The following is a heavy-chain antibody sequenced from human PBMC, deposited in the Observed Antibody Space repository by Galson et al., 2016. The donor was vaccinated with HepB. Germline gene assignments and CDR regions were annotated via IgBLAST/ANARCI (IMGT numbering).Heavy chain of an antibody. CDR3: ARGSDLGAF. Sequence: SLRLSCAGSAVSVRGDYMNWVRQAPGKGLEWVSLIYNGAATYYADSVKGRFIISTDNSKNTLYLQMNSLRVEDTAVYYCARGSDLGAFWGQGTLVTVSS. CDR1: AVSVRGDY. J-gene: IGHJ4*02. V-gene: IGHV3-66*01. D-gene: IGHD1-26*01. CDR2: IYNGAAT.